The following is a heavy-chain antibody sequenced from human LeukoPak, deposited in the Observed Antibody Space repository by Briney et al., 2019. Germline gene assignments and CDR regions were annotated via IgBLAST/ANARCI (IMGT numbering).Heavy chain of an antibody. D-gene: IGHD3-3*01. CDR1: GGSISSYY. J-gene: IGHJ4*02. CDR3: ARGRYDFWSGYYFDY. V-gene: IGHV4-59*01. CDR2: IYYSGST. Sequence: SETLSLTCTVSGGSISSYYWSWIRQPPGEGLEWIGYIYYSGSTNYNPSLKSRVTISVDTSKNQFSLKLSSVTAADTAVYYCARGRYDFWSGYYFDYWGQGTLVTVSS.